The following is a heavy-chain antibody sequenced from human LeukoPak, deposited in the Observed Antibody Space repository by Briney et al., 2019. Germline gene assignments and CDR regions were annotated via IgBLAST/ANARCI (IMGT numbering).Heavy chain of an antibody. J-gene: IGHJ6*03. CDR3: ARVAVNYYDSSGYYASSYYMDV. CDR2: IYTSGST. Sequence: SETLSLTCTVSGGSISSYYWSWIRQPAGKGLEWIGRIYTSGSTNYNPSLKSRVTMSVDTSKNQFSLKLSSVTAADTAVYYCARVAVNYYDSSGYYASSYYMDVWGKGTTVTVSS. V-gene: IGHV4-4*07. CDR1: GGSISSYY. D-gene: IGHD3-22*01.